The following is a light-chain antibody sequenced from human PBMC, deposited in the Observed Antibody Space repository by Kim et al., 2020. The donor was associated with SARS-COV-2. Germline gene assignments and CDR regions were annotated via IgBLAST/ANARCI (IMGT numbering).Light chain of an antibody. V-gene: IGKV3-15*01. CDR3: QQYYSWPLT. CDR1: RRLTSK. CDR2: DKS. J-gene: IGKJ4*01. Sequence: FPGKRAPLPCRASRRLTSKLAGFQLKPGRAPRLLILDKSTRATGIPARFRGSGSGTEFTLTISSLQSEDFAVYYCQQYYSWPLTFGGGTKVDIK.